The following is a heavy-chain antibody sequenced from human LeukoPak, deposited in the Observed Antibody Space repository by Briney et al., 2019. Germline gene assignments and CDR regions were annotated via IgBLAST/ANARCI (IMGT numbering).Heavy chain of an antibody. CDR3: ARDSYGSGSYNY. CDR2: IHHSGTT. J-gene: IGHJ4*02. CDR1: GYFISSGYY. D-gene: IGHD3-10*01. Sequence: SETLSLTCTVSGYFISSGYYWGWIRQPPGKGLEWVGSIHHSGTTYYNPSLKSRVTISLATSKNQFSLKLSSVTAADTAVYYCARDSYGSGSYNYWGQGTLVTVSS. V-gene: IGHV4-38-2*02.